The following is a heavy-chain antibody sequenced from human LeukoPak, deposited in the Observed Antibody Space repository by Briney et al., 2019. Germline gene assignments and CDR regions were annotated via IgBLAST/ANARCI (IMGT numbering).Heavy chain of an antibody. CDR3: AKTPAYCSGGSCYNDY. V-gene: IGHV3-30*02. D-gene: IGHD2-15*01. Sequence: PGGSLRLSCAASGFTFSSYGMHWVRQAPGKGLEWVAFIRYDGSNKYYVDSVKGRFTISRDNSKNTLYLQMNSLRAEDTAVYYCAKTPAYCSGGSCYNDYWGQGTLVTVSS. J-gene: IGHJ4*02. CDR2: IRYDGSNK. CDR1: GFTFSSYG.